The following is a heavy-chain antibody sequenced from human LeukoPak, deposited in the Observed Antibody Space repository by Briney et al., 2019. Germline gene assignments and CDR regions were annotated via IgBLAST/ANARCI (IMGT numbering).Heavy chain of an antibody. CDR3: ARAQFGEVPFDY. CDR2: ISSSSSYI. V-gene: IGHV3-21*01. CDR1: GFAFSSYA. D-gene: IGHD3-10*01. J-gene: IGHJ4*02. Sequence: PGGSLRLSCAASGFAFSSYAMHWVRQAPGKGLEWVSSISSSSSYIYYADSVKGRFTISRDNAKNSLYLQMNSLRAEDTAVYYCARAQFGEVPFDYWGQGTLVTVSS.